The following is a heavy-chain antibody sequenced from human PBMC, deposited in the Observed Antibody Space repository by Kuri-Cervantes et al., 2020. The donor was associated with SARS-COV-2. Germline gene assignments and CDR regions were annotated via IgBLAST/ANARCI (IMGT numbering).Heavy chain of an antibody. CDR2: IYYSGST. Sequence: SETLSLTCTVSGGSISSYYWSWIRQPPGKGLEWIGYIYYSGSTNYNSSLKSRVTISVDTSKNQFSLKLSSVTAADTAVYYCAREIERPRDAFDIWGQGTMVTVSS. CDR3: AREIERPRDAFDI. V-gene: IGHV4-59*01. CDR1: GGSISSYY. D-gene: IGHD5-24*01. J-gene: IGHJ3*02.